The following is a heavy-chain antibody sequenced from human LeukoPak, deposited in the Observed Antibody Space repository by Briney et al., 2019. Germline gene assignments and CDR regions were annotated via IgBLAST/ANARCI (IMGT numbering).Heavy chain of an antibody. CDR1: GFTFSIDW. CDR2: INTDGRIT. J-gene: IGHJ4*02. CDR3: ARGRGDY. V-gene: IGHV3-74*01. Sequence: GGSLRLSCAASGFTFSIDWMHWVRQAPGKGLVWVSRINTDGRITIYADSVKGRFTISRDNAKNTLHLQMNSLRAEDTAVYYCARGRGDYWGQGTLVTVSS.